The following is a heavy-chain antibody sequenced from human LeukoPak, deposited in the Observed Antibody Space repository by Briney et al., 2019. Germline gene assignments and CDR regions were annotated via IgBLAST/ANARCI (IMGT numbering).Heavy chain of an antibody. V-gene: IGHV3-30*18. Sequence: GSLRLSCAASGFTFSSYGMHWVRQAPGKGLEWVAVISYDGSNKYYADSVKGRFTISRDNSKNTLYLQMNSLRAEDTAVYYCAKDQGYYYGSGSPNWFDPWGQGTLVTVSS. D-gene: IGHD3-10*01. CDR2: ISYDGSNK. J-gene: IGHJ5*02. CDR1: GFTFSSYG. CDR3: AKDQGYYYGSGSPNWFDP.